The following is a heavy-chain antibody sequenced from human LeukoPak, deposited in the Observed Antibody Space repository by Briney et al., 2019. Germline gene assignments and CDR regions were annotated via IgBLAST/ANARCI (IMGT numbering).Heavy chain of an antibody. J-gene: IGHJ3*02. CDR1: GGSISSSSYY. CDR3: ARGPYSYDSSGAFDI. V-gene: IGHV4-39*07. Sequence: SETLSLTCTVAGGSISSSSYYWGWIRQPPGKGLEWIGSIYYSGSTYYNPSLKSRVTISVDTSKNQFSLKLSSVTAADTAVYFCARGPYSYDSSGAFDIWGQGTMVTVSS. CDR2: IYYSGST. D-gene: IGHD3-22*01.